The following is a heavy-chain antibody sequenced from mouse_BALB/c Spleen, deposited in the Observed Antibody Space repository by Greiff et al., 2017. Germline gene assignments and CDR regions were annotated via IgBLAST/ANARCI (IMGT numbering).Heavy chain of an antibody. V-gene: IGHV1-14*01. CDR1: GYTFTSYV. CDR3: ARDGYYKDWYFDV. CDR2: INPYNDGT. Sequence: EVQLHQSGPELVKPGASVKMSCKASGYTFTSYVMHWVKQKPGQGLEWIGYINPYNDGTKYNEKFKGKATLTSDKSSSTAYMELSSLTSEDSAVYYCARDGYYKDWYFDVWGAGTTVTVSS. D-gene: IGHD2-3*01. J-gene: IGHJ1*01.